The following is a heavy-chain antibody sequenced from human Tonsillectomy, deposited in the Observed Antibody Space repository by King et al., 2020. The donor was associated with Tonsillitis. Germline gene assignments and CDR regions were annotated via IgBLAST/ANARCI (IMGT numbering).Heavy chain of an antibody. CDR1: GYSFTSYW. CDR3: ARSYGGNSLYFQH. J-gene: IGHJ1*01. CDR2: IYPCDYDT. Sequence: QLVQSGAEVKKPGESLRISWKGSGYSFTSYWIGWVRQMPGKGLEWMGIIYPCDYDTRYIPSFQGQVTLSADKSISTAYLQWSSLKASDTAMYYCARSYGGNSLYFQHWGQGTLVTVSS. D-gene: IGHD4-23*01. V-gene: IGHV5-51*01.